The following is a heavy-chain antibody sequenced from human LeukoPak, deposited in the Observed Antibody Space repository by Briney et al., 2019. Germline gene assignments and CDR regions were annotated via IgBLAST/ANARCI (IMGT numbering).Heavy chain of an antibody. CDR1: GFTFSSYW. D-gene: IGHD2-21*02. Sequence: GGSLRLSCAASGFTFSSYWMSWVRQAPGKGLEWVANIKQDGSEKYYVDSVKGRFTISRDNAKNSLYLQMNSLRAEDTAVYYCARGEEYCGGDCYPVFDYWGQGTLVTVSS. J-gene: IGHJ4*02. CDR2: IKQDGSEK. V-gene: IGHV3-7*03. CDR3: ARGEEYCGGDCYPVFDY.